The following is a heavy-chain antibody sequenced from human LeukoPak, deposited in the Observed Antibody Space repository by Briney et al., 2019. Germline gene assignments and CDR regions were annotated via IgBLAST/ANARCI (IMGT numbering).Heavy chain of an antibody. CDR2: INAGSGNT. D-gene: IGHD6-19*01. Sequence: ASVKASCKASGFTFSNFAIHWVRQAPGQRLEWMGWINAGSGNTKHSQKFQGRVTITRDTSANTAYMELSSLRSEDTAVYYCARAPGGGWPYNWFDPWGQGTLVTVSS. CDR1: GFTFSNFA. V-gene: IGHV1-3*01. CDR3: ARAPGGGWPYNWFDP. J-gene: IGHJ5*02.